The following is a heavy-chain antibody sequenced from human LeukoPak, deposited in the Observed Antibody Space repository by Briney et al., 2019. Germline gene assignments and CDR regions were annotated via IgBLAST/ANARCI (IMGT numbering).Heavy chain of an antibody. CDR3: AKDLSHDYSNYGLDY. J-gene: IGHJ4*01. CDR1: GFTFSSYW. CDR2: IKQDGSEK. D-gene: IGHD4-11*01. Sequence: PGGSLRLSCAASGFTFSSYWMSWVRQAPGKGLEWVANIKQDGSEKYYVDSVKGRFTISRDNAKNSLYLQMNSLRAEDMALYYCAKDLSHDYSNYGLDYWGQGTLVTVSS. V-gene: IGHV3-7*03.